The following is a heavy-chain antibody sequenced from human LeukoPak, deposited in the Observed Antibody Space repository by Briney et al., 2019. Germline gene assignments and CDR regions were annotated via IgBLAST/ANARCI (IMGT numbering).Heavy chain of an antibody. V-gene: IGHV1-18*01. CDR3: ARARQQWLVPLDY. CDR1: GYTFTSYG. CDR2: ISTYSTNT. D-gene: IGHD6-19*01. J-gene: IGHJ4*02. Sequence: ASVKVSCKASGYTFTSYGISWVRQAPGQGLEWMGWISTYSTNTNYEQKFQDRVTMTTDTSTGTAYMEMKSLRSDDSAVYYCARARQQWLVPLDYWGQGTLVTVSS.